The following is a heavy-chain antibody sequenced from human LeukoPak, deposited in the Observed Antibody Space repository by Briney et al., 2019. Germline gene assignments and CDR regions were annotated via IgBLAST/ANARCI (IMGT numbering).Heavy chain of an antibody. Sequence: QPGRSLRLSCAASGFTFSSNDIHWVRQAPGKGLEWVVVISYDGGNKCYADSVKGRFAISRDNSKNTLYLQMNSLRAEDTAVYYCAKGTHYYDSSGYWGAFDIWGQGTMVTVSS. CDR1: GFTFSSND. J-gene: IGHJ3*02. CDR3: AKGTHYYDSSGYWGAFDI. D-gene: IGHD3-22*01. CDR2: ISYDGGNK. V-gene: IGHV3-30*18.